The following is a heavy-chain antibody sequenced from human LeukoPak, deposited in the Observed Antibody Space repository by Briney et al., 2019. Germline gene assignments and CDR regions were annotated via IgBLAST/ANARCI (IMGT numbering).Heavy chain of an antibody. CDR1: GFTFSRYW. CDR2: VKEDGSQK. CDR3: AREAY. V-gene: IGHV3-7*03. J-gene: IGHJ4*02. Sequence: GGSLRLSCAASGFTFSRYWMSWVRQAQGKGLEWVASVKEDGSQKNYADTVEGRFTISRDNAKKSLVLQMNSLRVEDTAIYYCAREAYWGPGTLVTVSS.